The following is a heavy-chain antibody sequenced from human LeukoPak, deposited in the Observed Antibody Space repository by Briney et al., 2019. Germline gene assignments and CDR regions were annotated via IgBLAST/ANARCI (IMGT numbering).Heavy chain of an antibody. CDR1: GFTFSSYW. J-gene: IGHJ3*02. CDR3: ARDQGQGAFDI. CDR2: IKQDGSEK. Sequence: GGSLRLSCTASGFTFSSYWMSWVRQAPGKGLEWVANIKQDGSEKYYVDPVKGRFTISRDNAKNSLYLQMNSLRAEDTAVYYCARDQGQGAFDIWGQGTMVIVSS. V-gene: IGHV3-7*01.